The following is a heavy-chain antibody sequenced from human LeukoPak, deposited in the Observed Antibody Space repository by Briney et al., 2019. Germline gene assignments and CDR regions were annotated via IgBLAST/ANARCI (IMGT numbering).Heavy chain of an antibody. CDR2: IRYDGSNK. V-gene: IGHV3-30*02. D-gene: IGHD1-1*01. CDR3: AKEPAYDPLYYYYMDV. CDR1: GFTFSSYG. J-gene: IGHJ6*03. Sequence: HPGGSLRLSCAASGFTFSSYGMHWVRQAPGKGLEWVAFIRYDGSNKYYADSVKGRFTISRDNSKNTLYLQMNSLRAEDTAVYYCAKEPAYDPLYYYYMDVWGKGTTVTVSS.